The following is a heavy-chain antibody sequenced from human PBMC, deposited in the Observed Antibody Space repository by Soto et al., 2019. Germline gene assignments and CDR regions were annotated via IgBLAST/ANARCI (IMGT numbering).Heavy chain of an antibody. CDR3: ARRITGTTGADY. J-gene: IGHJ4*02. CDR2: IYYSGST. D-gene: IGHD1-20*01. V-gene: IGHV4-39*01. CDR1: GGSISSSSYY. Sequence: QLQLQESGPGLVKPSETLSLTCTVSGGSISSSSYYWGWIRQPPGKGLEWIGSIYYSGSTYYNPSLKSRVTRSVDTSKNQCSLKLSSVTAADTAVYYCARRITGTTGADYWGQGTPVTVSS.